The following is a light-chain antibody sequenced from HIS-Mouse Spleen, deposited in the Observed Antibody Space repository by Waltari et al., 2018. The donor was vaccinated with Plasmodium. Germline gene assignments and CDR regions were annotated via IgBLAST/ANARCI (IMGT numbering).Light chain of an antibody. CDR3: CSYAGSSTFVV. J-gene: IGLJ2*01. CDR2: EGS. V-gene: IGLV2-23*03. CDR1: SSDVGSYNL. Sequence: GQSIPISCTGTSSDVGSYNLVSWYQQHPGKAPKLMIYEGSKRPSGVSNRFSGSKSGNTASLTISGLQAEDEADYYCCSYAGSSTFVVFGGGTKLTVL.